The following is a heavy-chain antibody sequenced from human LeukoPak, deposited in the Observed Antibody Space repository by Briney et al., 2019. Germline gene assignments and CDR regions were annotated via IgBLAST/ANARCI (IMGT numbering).Heavy chain of an antibody. D-gene: IGHD3-22*01. J-gene: IGHJ4*02. CDR1: GFSFSSNA. CDR3: ASTYYYDSSGYYPFDY. V-gene: IGHV3-64*01. Sequence: PGGSLRLSCAASGFSFSSNAMHWVCQAPGKGLEYVSGISSSGGSAYYANFVKGRFTISRDNSKNTLYLQMGSLRAEDMAVYYCASTYYYDSSGYYPFDYWGQGTLVTVSS. CDR2: ISSSGGSA.